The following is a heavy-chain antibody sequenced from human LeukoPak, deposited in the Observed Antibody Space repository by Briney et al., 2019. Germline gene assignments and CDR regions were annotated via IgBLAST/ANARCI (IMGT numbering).Heavy chain of an antibody. CDR3: ARCRITIFGVVIRFPRCDAFDI. D-gene: IGHD3-3*01. J-gene: IGHJ3*02. CDR1: GGSISSGGYY. V-gene: IGHV4-31*03. CDR2: IYYSGST. Sequence: PSETLSLTCTVSGGSISSGGYYWSWIRQHPGKGLEWIGYIYYSGSTYYNPSLKSRVTISVDASKNQFSLKLSSVTAADTAVYYCARCRITIFGVVIRFPRCDAFDIWGQGTMVTVSS.